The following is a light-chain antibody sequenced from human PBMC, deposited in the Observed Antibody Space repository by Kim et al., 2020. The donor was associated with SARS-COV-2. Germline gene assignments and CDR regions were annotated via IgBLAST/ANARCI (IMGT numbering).Light chain of an antibody. CDR3: QQYNNCPPIT. CDR1: QSVSNN. CDR2: GAA. J-gene: IGKJ5*01. Sequence: GETAPLCCGSSQSVSNNVVLYHQKPGQAPRLIMYGAATRATGIPPRFSGGGSWTEFPLTITSLQSDDYAVYYCQQYNNCPPITFGQGTRLEIK. V-gene: IGKV3-15*01.